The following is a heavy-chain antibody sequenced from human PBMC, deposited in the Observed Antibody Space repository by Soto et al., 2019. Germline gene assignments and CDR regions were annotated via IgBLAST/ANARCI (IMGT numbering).Heavy chain of an antibody. CDR1: GGSISSGGYY. CDR3: AQEYSSSPGWFDP. CDR2: IYYSGST. V-gene: IGHV4-31*03. J-gene: IGHJ5*02. Sequence: SETLSLTCTVSGGSISSGGYYWSWIRQHPGKGLEWIGYIYYSGSTYYNPSLKSRVTISVDTSKNQFSLKLSSVTAADTAVYYCAQEYSSSPGWFDPWGQGTLVTVSS. D-gene: IGHD6-6*01.